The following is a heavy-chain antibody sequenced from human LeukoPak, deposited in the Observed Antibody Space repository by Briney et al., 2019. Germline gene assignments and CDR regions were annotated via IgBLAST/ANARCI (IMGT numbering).Heavy chain of an antibody. D-gene: IGHD2-2*01. Sequence: SSQTLSLTCTVSGGSISSGGYYWSWIRQPPGKGLEWIGYIYHSGSTYYNPSLKSRVTISVDTSKNQFSLKLSSVTAADTAVYYCAREGYCSSTNCYGNWFDPWGQGALVTVSS. J-gene: IGHJ5*02. CDR3: AREGYCSSTNCYGNWFDP. V-gene: IGHV4-30-2*01. CDR2: IYHSGST. CDR1: GGSISSGGYY.